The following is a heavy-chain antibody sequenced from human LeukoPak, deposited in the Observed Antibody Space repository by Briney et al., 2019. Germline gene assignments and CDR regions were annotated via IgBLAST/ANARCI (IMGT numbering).Heavy chain of an antibody. J-gene: IGHJ6*03. CDR1: GYTFTSYD. CDR2: MNPNSGNT. CDR3: ARRYYYYYYMDV. Sequence: GASVKVSCKASGYTFTSYDINWVRQATGQELEWMGWMNPNSGNTGYAQKFQGRVTMTRNTSISTAYMELSSLRSEDTAVYYCARRYYYYYYMDVWGKGTTVTVSS. V-gene: IGHV1-8*01.